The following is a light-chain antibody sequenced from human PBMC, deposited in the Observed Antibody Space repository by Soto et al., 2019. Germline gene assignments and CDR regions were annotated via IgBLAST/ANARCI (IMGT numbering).Light chain of an antibody. J-gene: IGKJ1*01. Sequence: EIVLTQSPGALSLSPGERATLSSRASQSVSSSYLAWYQQKPGQAPRLLIYGASSRATGIPDRFSGSGSGTDFTLTSSRLEPEDFAVYYCQQYGSSPRTFGQGTKVEIK. V-gene: IGKV3-20*01. CDR1: QSVSSSY. CDR2: GAS. CDR3: QQYGSSPRT.